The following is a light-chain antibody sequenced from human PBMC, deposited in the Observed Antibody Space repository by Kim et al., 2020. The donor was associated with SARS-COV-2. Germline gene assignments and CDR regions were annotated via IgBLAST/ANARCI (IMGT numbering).Light chain of an antibody. CDR1: KIGTKS. Sequence: APGQTARITCGADKIGTKSVHWYHQKPGQAPVLVMSFNNDRPSGTPERFSGSNSGNTATLIIPGVEAADEADYYCQVWDSSSDRYVFGTGTQVTVL. J-gene: IGLJ1*01. CDR3: QVWDSSSDRYV. CDR2: FNN. V-gene: IGLV3-21*01.